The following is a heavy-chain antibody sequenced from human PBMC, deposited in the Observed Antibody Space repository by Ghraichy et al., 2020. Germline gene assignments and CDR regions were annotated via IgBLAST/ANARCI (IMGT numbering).Heavy chain of an antibody. CDR3: ARRGSSGWYYFDY. D-gene: IGHD6-19*01. Sequence: GGSLRLSCKGSGYSFTSYWIGWVRQMPGKGLEWMGIIYPGDSDTRYSPSFQGQVTISADKSISTAYLQWSSLKASDTAMYYCARRGSSGWYYFDYWGQGTLVTVSS. CDR2: IYPGDSDT. CDR1: GYSFTSYW. J-gene: IGHJ4*02. V-gene: IGHV5-51*01.